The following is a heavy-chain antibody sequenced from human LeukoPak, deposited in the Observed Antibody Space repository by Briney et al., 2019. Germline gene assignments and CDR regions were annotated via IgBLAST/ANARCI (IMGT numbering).Heavy chain of an antibody. CDR2: IIPIFGTA. V-gene: IGHV1-69*05. J-gene: IGHJ4*02. Sequence: GSSVKVSCKASGGTFSSYAISWVRQAPGQGLEWMGGIIPIFGTANYAQKFQGRVTMTTDTSTSTAYMELRSLRSDDTAVYYCARSRGGWGFDYWGQGTLVTVSS. D-gene: IGHD5-12*01. CDR3: ARSRGGWGFDY. CDR1: GGTFSSYA.